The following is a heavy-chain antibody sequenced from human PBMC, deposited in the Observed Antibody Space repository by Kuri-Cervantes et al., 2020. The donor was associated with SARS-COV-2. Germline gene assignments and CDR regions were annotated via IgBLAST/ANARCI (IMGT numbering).Heavy chain of an antibody. J-gene: IGHJ6*02. CDR1: GFTFSSYG. D-gene: IGHD6-13*01. V-gene: IGHV3-33*01. CDR3: ARDGGATAGPYYYYGMDV. Sequence: GGSLRLSCAASGFTFSSYGMHWVRQAPGKGLEWVAVIWYDGSNKYYADSVKGRFTISRENSKNTLYLQMNSLIAEDTAVYYWARDGGATAGPYYYYGMDVWGQGTTVTVSS. CDR2: IWYDGSNK.